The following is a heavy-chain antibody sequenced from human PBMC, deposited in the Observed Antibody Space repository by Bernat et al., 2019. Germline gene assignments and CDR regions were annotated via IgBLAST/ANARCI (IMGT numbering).Heavy chain of an antibody. J-gene: IGHJ4*02. D-gene: IGHD3-22*01. CDR3: ARGLKGGSFDTSLAYFDY. CDR2: IYHSGST. CDR1: GDSIRGYY. Sequence: QVQLQESGPGLVKASETLSLTCAVSGDSIRGYYWSWIRQPPEKGLEWIGYIYHSGSTKYNPSLKSRVTILIDTSKSQFSLKLTSVTAADTAVYFCARGLKGGSFDTSLAYFDYWGQGTLVTVSS. V-gene: IGHV4-59*01.